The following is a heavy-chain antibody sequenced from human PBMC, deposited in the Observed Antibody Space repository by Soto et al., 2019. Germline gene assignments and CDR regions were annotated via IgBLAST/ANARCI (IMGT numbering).Heavy chain of an antibody. V-gene: IGHV3-23*01. CDR1: GFTFSSYA. CDR3: AKGEIAAAVYYYGMDV. Sequence: LRLSCAASGFTFSSYAMSWVRQAPGKGLEWVSAISGSGGSTYYADSVKGRFTISRDNSKNTLYLQMNSLRAEDTAVYYCAKGEIAAAVYYYGMDVWGQGTTVTVSS. J-gene: IGHJ6*02. CDR2: ISGSGGST. D-gene: IGHD6-13*01.